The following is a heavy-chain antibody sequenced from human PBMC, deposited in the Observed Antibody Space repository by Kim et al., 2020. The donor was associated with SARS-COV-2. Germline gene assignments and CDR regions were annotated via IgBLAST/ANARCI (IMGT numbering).Heavy chain of an antibody. Sequence: GGSLRLSCAASGFTFSSYWMSWVRQAPGKGLEWVANIKQDGSVKYYVDSVKGRFTISRDNAKNSLYLQMNSLRAEDTAVYYCAREDRRITMVRGVEAAFDIWGQGTMVTVSS. CDR1: GFTFSSYW. V-gene: IGHV3-7*03. CDR3: AREDRRITMVRGVEAAFDI. D-gene: IGHD3-10*01. CDR2: IKQDGSVK. J-gene: IGHJ3*02.